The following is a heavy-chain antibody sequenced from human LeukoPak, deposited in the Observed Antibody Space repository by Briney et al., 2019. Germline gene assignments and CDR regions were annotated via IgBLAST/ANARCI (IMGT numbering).Heavy chain of an antibody. D-gene: IGHD2-2*02. CDR3: AKDKGSNAVGTIRYYCNGIDV. CDR1: GFTFSTYS. CDR2: ISNDGGRT. Sequence: GGSLRLSCAASGFTFSTYSMHWVRQGPGKGLEYVSGISNDGGRTYYAKSVKGRFTVSRDKFKKTRYLQMGSLGAEDMAMYYCAKDKGSNAVGTIRYYCNGIDVWGQGTTVAVSS. J-gene: IGHJ6*02. V-gene: IGHV3-64*01.